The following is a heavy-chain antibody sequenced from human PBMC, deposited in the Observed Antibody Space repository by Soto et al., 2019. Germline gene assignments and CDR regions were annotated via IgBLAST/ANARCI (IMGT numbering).Heavy chain of an antibody. CDR1: GFSLSTGGMC. D-gene: IGHD4-17*01. J-gene: IGHJ6*02. CDR2: IDWDDTK. V-gene: IGHV2-70*12. Sequence: SGPTLVNPTQTLTLTCAFSGFSLSTGGMCVSWIRQPPGKALEWLALIDWDDTKYYSTSLKSRLTISKDTSKNQLALTMTNMDPVDTATYYCAHTPLRYYYGMDVWGQGTTVTVSS. CDR3: AHTPLRYYYGMDV.